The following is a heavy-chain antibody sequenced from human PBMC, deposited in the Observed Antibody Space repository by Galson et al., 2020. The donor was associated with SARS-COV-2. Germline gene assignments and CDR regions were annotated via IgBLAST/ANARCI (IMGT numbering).Heavy chain of an antibody. CDR3: ATGSPWGRDNWFDP. D-gene: IGHD7-27*01. CDR2: FDPEDGET. J-gene: IGHJ5*02. V-gene: IGHV1-24*01. CDR1: GYTLTELS. Sequence: ASVKVSCKISGYTLTELSMHWVRQAPGKGLEWMGGFDPEDGETIYAQKFQGRVTMTEDTSTDTAYMELSSLRSEDTAVYYCATGSPWGRDNWFDPWGQGTLVTVSS.